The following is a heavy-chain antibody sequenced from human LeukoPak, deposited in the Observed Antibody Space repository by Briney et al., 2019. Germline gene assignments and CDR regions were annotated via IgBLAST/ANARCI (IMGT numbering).Heavy chain of an antibody. V-gene: IGHV4-39*07. CDR2: IYYSGST. CDR3: ARETGTQAYYYYMDV. D-gene: IGHD1-1*01. CDR1: GGSISSSSYY. Sequence: SETLSLTCTVSGGSISSSSYYWGWIRQPPGRGLEWIGSIYYSGSTYYNPSLKSRVTISVDTSKNQFSLKLSSVTAADTAVYYCARETGTQAYYYYMDVWGKGTTVTVSS. J-gene: IGHJ6*03.